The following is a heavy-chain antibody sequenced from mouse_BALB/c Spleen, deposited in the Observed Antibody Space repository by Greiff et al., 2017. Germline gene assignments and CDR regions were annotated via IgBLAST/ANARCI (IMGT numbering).Heavy chain of an antibody. CDR2: ISSGGSYT. J-gene: IGHJ3*01. D-gene: IGHD1-1*01. Sequence: EVMLVESGGGLVKPGGSLKLSCAASGFTFSSYTMSWVRQTPEKRLEWVATISSGGSYTYYPDTVKGRFTISRDNAKNTLYLQMSSLKSEDTAMYYCARHGDVYYGSSYSAWFAYWGQGTLVTVSA. CDR3: ARHGDVYYGSSYSAWFAY. V-gene: IGHV5-6-4*01. CDR1: GFTFSSYT.